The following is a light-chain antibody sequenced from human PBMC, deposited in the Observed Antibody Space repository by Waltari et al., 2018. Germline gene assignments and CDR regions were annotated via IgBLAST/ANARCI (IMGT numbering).Light chain of an antibody. V-gene: IGKV3-11*01. Sequence: EIVLTQSPATLSLSPGERATLSCRASQSLTTHLVWYQQKPGQPPRLIIYDASNRAAGIPARFSGSGSGTDFTLTISSLEAEDFAVYYCQQRKNWPLTFGQGTRLEIK. CDR3: QQRKNWPLT. CDR2: DAS. CDR1: QSLTTH. J-gene: IGKJ5*01.